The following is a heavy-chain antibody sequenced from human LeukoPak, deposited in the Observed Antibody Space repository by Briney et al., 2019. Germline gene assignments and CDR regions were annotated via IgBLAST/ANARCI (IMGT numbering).Heavy chain of an antibody. D-gene: IGHD5-18*01. V-gene: IGHV3-74*01. CDR1: EFTLNGYW. CDR3: ARASANNYGLFDY. CDR2: ISPDGSTT. J-gene: IGHJ4*02. Sequence: PGGSLRLSCAASEFTLNGYWMHWVRQAPGKGLVWVSRISPDGSTTNYADSVRGRFTISRDNAKNTLYLQMSSLRADDTAVYYCARASANNYGLFDYWGQGTLVTVSS.